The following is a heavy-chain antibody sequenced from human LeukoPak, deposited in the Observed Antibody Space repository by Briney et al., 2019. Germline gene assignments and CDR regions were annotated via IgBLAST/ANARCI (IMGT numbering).Heavy chain of an antibody. Sequence: PSETLSLTCAVYGGSFSGYYWSWIRQPPGKGLEWIGSIYYSGSTYYNPSLKSRVTISVDTSKNQFSLKLSSVTAADTAVYYCASQGDILTGYGWGQGTLVTVSS. D-gene: IGHD3-9*01. V-gene: IGHV4-34*01. CDR3: ASQGDILTGYG. CDR2: IYYSGST. J-gene: IGHJ4*02. CDR1: GGSFSGYY.